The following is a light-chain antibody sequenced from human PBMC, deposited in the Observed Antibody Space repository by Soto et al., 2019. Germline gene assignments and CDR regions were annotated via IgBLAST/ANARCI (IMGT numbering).Light chain of an antibody. CDR3: QQYGSSPTWT. CDR1: QSVSSSY. Sequence: EIVLTQSPGTLSLSPGERATLSCRASQSVSSSYLAWCQQKPGQAPRLLIYGASSRATGIPDRFGGSGSGTGFTLTISRLELEDFEVYYCQQYGSSPTWTFGQGTKVEIK. V-gene: IGKV3-20*01. J-gene: IGKJ1*01. CDR2: GAS.